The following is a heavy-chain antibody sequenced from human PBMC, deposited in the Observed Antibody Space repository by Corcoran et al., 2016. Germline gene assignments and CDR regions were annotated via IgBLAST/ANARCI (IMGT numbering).Heavy chain of an antibody. CDR1: GYSFTSYW. J-gene: IGHJ6*02. V-gene: IGHV5-51*01. D-gene: IGHD4-17*01. CDR2: LYPGDSDT. CDR3: ARRSAPGSNDYGDGWGMDV. Sequence: EVQLVQSGAEVKKPGESLKISCKGSGYSFTSYWIGWVRQMPGKGLEWMGILYPGDSDTRYSPSFQGHVTISADKSISTAYLQWSSLKASDTAMDYCARRSAPGSNDYGDGWGMDVWGQGTTVTVSS.